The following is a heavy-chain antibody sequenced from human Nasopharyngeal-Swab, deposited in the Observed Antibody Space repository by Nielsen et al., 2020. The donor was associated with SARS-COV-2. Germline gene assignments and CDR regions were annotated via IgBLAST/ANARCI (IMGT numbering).Heavy chain of an antibody. Sequence: GESLKISCAASGFTFSSYWMSWVRQAPGKGLKWVANIKQDGSEKYYVDSVKGRFTISRDNAKNSLYLQMNSLRAEDTAVYYCARVGYYGSGSYYNSYYYGMDVWGQGTTVTVSS. CDR3: ARVGYYGSGSYYNSYYYGMDV. J-gene: IGHJ6*02. D-gene: IGHD3-10*01. V-gene: IGHV3-7*05. CDR1: GFTFSSYW. CDR2: IKQDGSEK.